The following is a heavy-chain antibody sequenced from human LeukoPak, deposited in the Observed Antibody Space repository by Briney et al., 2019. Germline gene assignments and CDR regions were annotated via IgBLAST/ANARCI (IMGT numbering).Heavy chain of an antibody. V-gene: IGHV4-39*07. CDR1: GGSISSSSYY. CDR2: IYYSGST. D-gene: IGHD3-10*01. CDR3: ARDRAAGSDWLDP. Sequence: SETLSLTCTVSGGSISSSSYYWGWIRQPPGKGLESIGSIYYSGSTYYNPSLKSRVTISIDTSKNQFSLRLSSVTAADTAVYYCARDRAAGSDWLDPWGQGTLVTVSS. J-gene: IGHJ5*02.